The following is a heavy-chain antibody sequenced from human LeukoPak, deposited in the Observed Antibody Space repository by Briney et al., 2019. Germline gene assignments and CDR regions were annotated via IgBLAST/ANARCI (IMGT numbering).Heavy chain of an antibody. CDR3: ATSPLFDY. CDR1: GGSISSGGYS. Sequence: SQTLSLTCAVSGGSISSGGYSWSWIRQPPGKGLEWIGYISHSGSTYYNPSLKSRVTISVDRSKNQFSLKLSSVTAADTAVYYCATSPLFDYWGQGTLVTASS. J-gene: IGHJ4*02. CDR2: ISHSGST. V-gene: IGHV4-30-2*01.